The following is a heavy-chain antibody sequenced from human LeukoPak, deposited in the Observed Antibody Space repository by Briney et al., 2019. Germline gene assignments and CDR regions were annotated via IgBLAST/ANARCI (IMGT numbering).Heavy chain of an antibody. CDR2: IDTSGGT. CDR1: GGSISSGSDY. D-gene: IGHD6-13*01. J-gene: IGHJ4*02. CDR3: ARVEAAAGRDY. Sequence: SETLSLTCTVSGGSISSGSDYWSWIRQPAGKGLEWIGHIDTSGGTNYNPSLKSRVTISVDTSKNQFSLKLSSVTAADTAVYYCARVEAAAGRDYWGQGTLVTVSS. V-gene: IGHV4-61*09.